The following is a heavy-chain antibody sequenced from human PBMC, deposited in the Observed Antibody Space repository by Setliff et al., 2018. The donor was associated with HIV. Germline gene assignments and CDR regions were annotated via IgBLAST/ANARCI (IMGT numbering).Heavy chain of an antibody. D-gene: IGHD6-13*01. V-gene: IGHV4-38-2*01. J-gene: IGHJ3*02. CDR2: IYHSGST. CDR3: ARHDDTSSWLDAFDI. CDR1: GYSISSGYY. Sequence: PSETLSLTCAVSGYSISSGYYWGCIRQPPGKGLEWIGSIYHSGSTYYNPSLKSRVTISVDTSKNEFSLKLSSVTAADTAVYYCARHDDTSSWLDAFDIWGQGTMVT.